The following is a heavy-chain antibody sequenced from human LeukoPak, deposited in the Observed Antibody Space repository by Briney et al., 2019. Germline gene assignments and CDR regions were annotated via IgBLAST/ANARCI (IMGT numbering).Heavy chain of an antibody. Sequence: GGSLRLSCAASGFGFSSHWMHWVRQAPGKGLVWVSRSNSDGSVRNYADSVEGRFIVSRDNAKNTLYLQMNNLGVEDTAVYFCARDPSVNNAIGYNWFDHWGQGALVTVSS. V-gene: IGHV3-74*01. CDR2: SNSDGSVR. D-gene: IGHD2/OR15-2a*01. J-gene: IGHJ5*02. CDR1: GFGFSSHW. CDR3: ARDPSVNNAIGYNWFDH.